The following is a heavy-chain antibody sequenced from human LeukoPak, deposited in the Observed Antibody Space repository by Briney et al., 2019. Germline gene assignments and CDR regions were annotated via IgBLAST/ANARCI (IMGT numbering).Heavy chain of an antibody. CDR3: ASNRDGKFDY. CDR1: GFTFSSYG. CDR2: IRYDGSNT. Sequence: PGGSLRLSCAASGFTFSSYGMHWVRQAPGKGLEWVAFIRYDGSNTYYADSMKGRFTISRDNSKNTLYLQMNSLRAEEMAVYYCASNRDGKFDYWGQGTLVTVSS. J-gene: IGHJ4*02. D-gene: IGHD5-24*01. V-gene: IGHV3-30*02.